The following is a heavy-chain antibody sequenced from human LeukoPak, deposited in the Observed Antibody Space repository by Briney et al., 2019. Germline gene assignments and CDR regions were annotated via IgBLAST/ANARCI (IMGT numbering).Heavy chain of an antibody. CDR1: GFTFSSYA. D-gene: IGHD5-18*01. V-gene: IGHV3-23*01. Sequence: GGSLRLSCAASGFTFSSYAMSWVRQAPGEGLEWVSAISGSGGSTYYADSVKGRFTISRDNSKNTLYLQMNSLRAEGTAVYYCAKGSGYSYGYDAFDIWGQGTMVTVSS. CDR3: AKGSGYSYGYDAFDI. J-gene: IGHJ3*02. CDR2: ISGSGGST.